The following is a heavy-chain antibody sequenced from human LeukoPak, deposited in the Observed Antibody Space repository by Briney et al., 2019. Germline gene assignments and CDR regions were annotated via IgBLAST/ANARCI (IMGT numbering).Heavy chain of an antibody. Sequence: GGSLRLSCAASGFTFSSYAMSWVRQAPGKGLEWVSAISGSGGSTYYADSVKGRFTISRDNSKNTLYLQMNSLRAEDTAVYYCAIYDFWSGSEEYFDYWGQGTLVTVSS. CDR3: AIYDFWSGSEEYFDY. V-gene: IGHV3-23*01. D-gene: IGHD3-3*01. J-gene: IGHJ4*02. CDR1: GFTFSSYA. CDR2: ISGSGGST.